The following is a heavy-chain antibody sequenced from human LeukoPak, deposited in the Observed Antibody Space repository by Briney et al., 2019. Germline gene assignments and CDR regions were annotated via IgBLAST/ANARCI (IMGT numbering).Heavy chain of an antibody. Sequence: GGSLRLSCAASGLTISSYGMHWVRQAPGKGLEWVAVISYDGSNKYYADSVKGRFTISRDNSKNTLYLQMNSLRAEDTAVYYCAKEGYYYDSSGYNYYYGMDVWGQGTTVTVSS. J-gene: IGHJ6*02. CDR1: GLTISSYG. D-gene: IGHD3-22*01. CDR2: ISYDGSNK. V-gene: IGHV3-30*18. CDR3: AKEGYYYDSSGYNYYYGMDV.